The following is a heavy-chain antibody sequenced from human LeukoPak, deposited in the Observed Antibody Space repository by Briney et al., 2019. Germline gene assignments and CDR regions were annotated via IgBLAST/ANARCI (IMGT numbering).Heavy chain of an antibody. V-gene: IGHV1-18*04. CDR2: ISAYNGNT. CDR3: ARAFNYDILTGYYPY. Sequence: ASVKVSCRASGYTFASYGISWVRQAPGQGLEWMGWISAYNGNTNYAQKLQDRVTMNTDTSTRTAYMELRSLRSDDTAVYYCARAFNYDILTGYYPYWGQGTLVTVSS. CDR1: GYTFASYG. J-gene: IGHJ4*02. D-gene: IGHD3-9*01.